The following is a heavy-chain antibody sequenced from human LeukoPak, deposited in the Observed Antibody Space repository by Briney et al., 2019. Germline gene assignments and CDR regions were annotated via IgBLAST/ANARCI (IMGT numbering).Heavy chain of an antibody. CDR3: ASTLGYCSCTSCPDY. CDR1: GFTFSDYY. Sequence: AGGSLRLSCAASGFTFSDYYMSWIRQAPGKGLGVSYISSSGSTIYYADSVKGRFTISRDNAKNSLYLQMNSLRAEDTAVYYCASTLGYCSCTSCPDYWGQGTLVTVSS. V-gene: IGHV3-11*04. J-gene: IGHJ4*02. D-gene: IGHD2-2*01. CDR2: ISSSGSTI.